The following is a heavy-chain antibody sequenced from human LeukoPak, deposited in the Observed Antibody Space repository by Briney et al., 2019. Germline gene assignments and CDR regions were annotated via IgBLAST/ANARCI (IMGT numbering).Heavy chain of an antibody. CDR1: GITFRYQH. V-gene: IGHV1-2*02. D-gene: IGHD3-16*01. Sequence: ASVKVSFKASGITFRYQHIHWVRQAPEQGLECMGWVNPSTGGTSDTQKFQGRVTMTRDTSINTAYMELSSLRSDDTAIYYCARDASFRPFNYWGQGTLVTVSS. CDR3: ARDASFRPFNY. CDR2: VNPSTGGT. J-gene: IGHJ4*02.